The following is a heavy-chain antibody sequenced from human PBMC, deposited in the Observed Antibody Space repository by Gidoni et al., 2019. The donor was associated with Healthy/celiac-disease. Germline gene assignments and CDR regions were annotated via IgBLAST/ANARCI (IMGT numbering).Heavy chain of an antibody. CDR1: RFTFRIYA. CDR2: ISYEGSNK. Sequence: QVQLVESVGGVVQPGRSLRLSCAASRFTFRIYAMHWVRQAPGKGLEWVAVISYEGSNKYDANTVKGRFTISRDNSKNTLYLQMNSLRAEDTAVYYCASLDIVVVPAAINAFDIWGQGTMVTVSS. CDR3: ASLDIVVVPAAINAFDI. D-gene: IGHD2-2*01. V-gene: IGHV3-30-3*01. J-gene: IGHJ3*02.